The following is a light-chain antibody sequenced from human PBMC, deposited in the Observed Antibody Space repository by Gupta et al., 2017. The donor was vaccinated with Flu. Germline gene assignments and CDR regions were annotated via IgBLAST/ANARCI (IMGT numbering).Light chain of an antibody. CDR3: NSRDSRDNYQAV. CDR1: SPSTSS. CDR2: GKK. Sequence: SSDLTPDPAVSVALGQTVRITCQGASPSTSSASWYQQKPGQAPGLVIYGKKNRPSGSPDRVSGSSSGDTAAVTITGAQAEDEADYYCNSRDSRDNYQAVFGGGTKLTVL. J-gene: IGLJ2*01. V-gene: IGLV3-19*01.